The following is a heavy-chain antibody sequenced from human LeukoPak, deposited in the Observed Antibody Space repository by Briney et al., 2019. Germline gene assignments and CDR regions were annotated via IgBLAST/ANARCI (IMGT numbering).Heavy chain of an antibody. Sequence: ASVKVSCKVSGYTLTELSMHWVRQAPGKGLEWMGGFDPEDGETIYAQKFQGRVTMTEDTSTDTACMELSSLRSEDTAVYYCATDLVRFGELFHNYWGQGTLVTVSS. J-gene: IGHJ4*02. D-gene: IGHD3-10*01. V-gene: IGHV1-24*01. CDR1: GYTLTELS. CDR2: FDPEDGET. CDR3: ATDLVRFGELFHNY.